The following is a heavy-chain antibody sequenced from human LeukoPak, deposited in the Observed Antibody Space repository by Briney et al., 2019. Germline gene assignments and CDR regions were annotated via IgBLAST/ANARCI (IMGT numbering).Heavy chain of an antibody. Sequence: SGTLSLTCAVSGGSISSSNWWSWVRQPPGKGLEWIGEIYHSGSTNYNPSLKSRVTISVDKSKNQFSLKLSSVTAADTAVYYCARGILGFTGAATTHGSWLYYFDYWGQGTLVTVSS. CDR3: ARGILGFTGAATTHGSWLYYFDY. CDR1: GGSISSSNW. V-gene: IGHV4-4*02. CDR2: IYHSGST. D-gene: IGHD2-15*01. J-gene: IGHJ4*02.